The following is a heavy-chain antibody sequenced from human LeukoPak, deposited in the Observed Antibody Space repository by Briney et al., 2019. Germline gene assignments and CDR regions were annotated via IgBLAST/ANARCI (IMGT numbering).Heavy chain of an antibody. V-gene: IGHV1-69*13. J-gene: IGHJ4*02. CDR2: IIPIFGTA. Sequence: SVKVSCKASGGTFSSYAISWVRQAPGQGLEWMGGIIPIFGTANYAQKFQGRVTITADESTSTAYMELSSLRSEDTAVYYCARGSVEGYSYGHLGIDYWGQGTLVTVSS. CDR3: ARGSVEGYSYGHLGIDY. D-gene: IGHD5-18*01. CDR1: GGTFSSYA.